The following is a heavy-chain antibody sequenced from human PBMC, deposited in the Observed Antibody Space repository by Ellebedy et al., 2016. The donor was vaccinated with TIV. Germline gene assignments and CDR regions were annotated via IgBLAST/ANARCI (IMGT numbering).Heavy chain of an antibody. D-gene: IGHD3-9*01. V-gene: IGHV5-51*01. J-gene: IGHJ4*02. Sequence: PGGSLRLSCKGSGFSFANYWIAWVRQIPGKGLEWMAVIYPGDSATRYSPSFQGQVTISVDKSVTTAYLEWSSLKASDTAFYYCATSTRYFDWDYYFHFWGQGTLVTVSS. CDR1: GFSFANYW. CDR2: IYPGDSAT. CDR3: ATSTRYFDWDYYFHF.